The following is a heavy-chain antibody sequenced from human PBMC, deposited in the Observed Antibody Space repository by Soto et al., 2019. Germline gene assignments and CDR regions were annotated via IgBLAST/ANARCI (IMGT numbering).Heavy chain of an antibody. CDR1: GFSLTTSGGG. J-gene: IGHJ4*02. Sequence: QITLNESGPTVVKPAETLTLTCTFSGFSLTTSGGGVGWIRQSPRKAPEWLALIYWDDDKRYSASLKSRLTITKDTSKNQVVLTMASVDPADTATYYCAHRILRTVFGLVTTTAIYFDFWGQGTPVVVSS. CDR3: AHRILRTVFGLVTTTAIYFDF. D-gene: IGHD3-3*01. CDR2: IYWDDDK. V-gene: IGHV2-5*02.